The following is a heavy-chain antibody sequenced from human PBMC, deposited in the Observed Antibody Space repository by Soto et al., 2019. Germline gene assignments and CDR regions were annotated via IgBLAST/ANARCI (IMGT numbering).Heavy chain of an antibody. CDR3: AKDRTVPPPRYYFDY. Sequence: EVQLLESGGGLVQLGGSLRLSCAASGFTFSNYAMTWVRQAPGKGLEWVASISGSGGSTNYADSVRGRFTLSRDNSKNTLYLQMTSLTAEDTAVYYCAKDRTVPPPRYYFDYWGQGALVTVSS. CDR1: GFTFSNYA. J-gene: IGHJ4*02. CDR2: ISGSGGST. V-gene: IGHV3-23*01. D-gene: IGHD2-2*01.